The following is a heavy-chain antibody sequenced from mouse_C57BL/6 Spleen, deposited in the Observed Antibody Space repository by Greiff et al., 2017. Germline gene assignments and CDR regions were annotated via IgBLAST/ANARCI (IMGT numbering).Heavy chain of an antibody. CDR1: GYAFSSYW. Sequence: LEESGAELVKPGASVKISCKASGYAFSSYWMNWVKQRPGKGLEWIGQIYPGDGDTNYNGKFKGKATLTADKSSSTAYMQLSSLTSEDSAVYFCARLNYYGSSYYFDYWGQGTTLTVSS. D-gene: IGHD1-1*01. CDR3: ARLNYYGSSYYFDY. J-gene: IGHJ2*01. V-gene: IGHV1-80*01. CDR2: IYPGDGDT.